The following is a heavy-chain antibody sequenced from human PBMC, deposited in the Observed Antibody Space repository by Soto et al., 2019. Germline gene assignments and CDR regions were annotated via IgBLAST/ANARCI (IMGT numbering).Heavy chain of an antibody. D-gene: IGHD3-10*01. CDR1: GGTLSSYA. CDR2: IIPIFGTA. Sequence: ASVKVSCKASGGTLSSYAISWVRQAPGQGLEWMGGIIPIFGTANYAQKFQGRVTITADESTSTAYMELSSLRSEDTAVYYCATVYGSGSYSILYGMDVWGQGTTVTVSS. J-gene: IGHJ6*02. V-gene: IGHV1-69*13. CDR3: ATVYGSGSYSILYGMDV.